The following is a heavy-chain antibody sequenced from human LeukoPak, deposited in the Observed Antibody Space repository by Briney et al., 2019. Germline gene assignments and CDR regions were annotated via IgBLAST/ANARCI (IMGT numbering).Heavy chain of an antibody. J-gene: IGHJ3*02. CDR1: GYSFTSYW. V-gene: IGHV5-51*01. D-gene: IGHD3-10*01. Sequence: GESLKISCKGSGYSFTSYWIGWVRQMPGKGLEWMGIIYPGDSDTRYSPSFQGQVTISADKSISTAYLQWSSLKASDTAMYYCARYMVRGVIIADAFDIWGQGTMVTVSS. CDR2: IYPGDSDT. CDR3: ARYMVRGVIIADAFDI.